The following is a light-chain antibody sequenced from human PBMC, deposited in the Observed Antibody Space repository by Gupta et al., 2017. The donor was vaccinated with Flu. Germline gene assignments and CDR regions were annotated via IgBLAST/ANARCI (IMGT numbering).Light chain of an antibody. CDR2: DVS. CDR3: SPYTSINTLQVI. J-gene: IGLJ2*01. CDR1: SSDVGDYKN. V-gene: IGLV2-14*03. Sequence: SALTQPASVSGSPGQSMTISCTGTSSDVGDYKNVSWYQQHPGKAPKLMIYDVSYRPSGVSNRFSGSKSGNTASLTISGLQAEDEADYYCSPYTSINTLQVIFGGGTRLTVL.